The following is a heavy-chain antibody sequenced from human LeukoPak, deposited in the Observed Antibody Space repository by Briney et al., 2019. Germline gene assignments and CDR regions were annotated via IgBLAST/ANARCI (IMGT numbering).Heavy chain of an antibody. CDR3: ARGPTPGYSSRWYRD. CDR2: ISISSSYI. V-gene: IGHV3-21*01. D-gene: IGHD6-13*01. CDR1: GFTLGTHG. Sequence: GGSLRLSCAASGFTLGTHGLHWVRHAPGKGLGWVSSISISSSYIHSADSARGRFPISRDNAKNSLYLQMNNLRAEDTAVYYCARGPTPGYSSRWYRDGGQGTLVTVST. J-gene: IGHJ4*02.